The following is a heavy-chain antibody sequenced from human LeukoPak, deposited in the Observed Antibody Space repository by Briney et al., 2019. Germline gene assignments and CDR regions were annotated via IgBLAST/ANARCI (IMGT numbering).Heavy chain of an antibody. CDR3: ARDPAAQEWVEFDP. J-gene: IGHJ5*02. CDR1: GFSLSNYY. Sequence: GGSLRLSCAVSGFSLSNYYMNWVRQAPGKGLEWVSLIRDSGETFYSDSVKGRFTISRDDSKNTVYLQMNSVRVEDTAVYFCARDPAAQEWVEFDPWGQGTLVTVSS. D-gene: IGHD2-8*01. CDR2: IRDSGET. V-gene: IGHV3-66*03.